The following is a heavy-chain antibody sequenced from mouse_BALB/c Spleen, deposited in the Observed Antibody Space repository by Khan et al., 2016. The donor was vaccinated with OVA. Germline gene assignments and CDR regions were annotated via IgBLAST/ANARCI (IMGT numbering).Heavy chain of an antibody. V-gene: IGHV7-3*02. Sequence: EVELVESGGGLVQPGGSLRLSCATSGFTFTDYYVNWVRQPPGKALEWLGFIRKKASGYTTEYSPSVKGRFTISRDNSQSILYLQMNTLRAEDRATYYCARVDYGYGFAYWGQGTLVTVSA. CDR2: IRKKASGYTT. J-gene: IGHJ3*01. D-gene: IGHD1-2*01. CDR3: ARVDYGYGFAY. CDR1: GFTFTDYY.